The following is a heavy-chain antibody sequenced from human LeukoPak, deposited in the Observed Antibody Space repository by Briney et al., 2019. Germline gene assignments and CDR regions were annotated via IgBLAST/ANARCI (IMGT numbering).Heavy chain of an antibody. CDR2: IKQDGSET. CDR1: RFTLSNYW. D-gene: IGHD6-19*01. V-gene: IGHV3-7*01. J-gene: IGHJ4*02. Sequence: GGSLRLSCAASRFTLSNYWMSWVRQAPGKGLDWVANIKQDGSETYYVDSVKCRFTISRDNAKNSLSLQMNSLRAEDTAVYYCARQRGSGCLDYWGQGTLVTVSS. CDR3: ARQRGSGCLDY.